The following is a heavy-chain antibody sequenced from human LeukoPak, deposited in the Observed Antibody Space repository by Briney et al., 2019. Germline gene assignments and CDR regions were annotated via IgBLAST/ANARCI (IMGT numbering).Heavy chain of an antibody. D-gene: IGHD2-2*02. CDR1: GFTFSSSA. J-gene: IGHJ4*02. V-gene: IGHV3-23*01. Sequence: GGSLRLSCAASGFTFSSSAMSWVRQVPGKGLEWVSGISASGGSTSYADSVRGRFTISRDNSKNTLYLQMNSLRAEDTAVYYCARDISHCSSTSCYTSGYWGQGTLVTVSS. CDR3: ARDISHCSSTSCYTSGY. CDR2: ISASGGST.